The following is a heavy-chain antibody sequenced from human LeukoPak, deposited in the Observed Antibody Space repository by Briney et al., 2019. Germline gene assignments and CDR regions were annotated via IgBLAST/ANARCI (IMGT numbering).Heavy chain of an antibody. CDR1: GCSISSSGYY. CDR3: ARHGSATAMVPRAFDI. D-gene: IGHD5-18*01. CDR2: IYCTRPT. V-gene: IGHV4-39*01. Sequence: SETLSLTCTVSGCSISSSGYYWGWVRQPPGKGLEWIGTIYCTRPTYYSPPLKSRVTTSVDTSKNQGSLRLSSVIAADTAVYYCARHGSATAMVPRAFDIWGQGTMVTVSS. J-gene: IGHJ3*02.